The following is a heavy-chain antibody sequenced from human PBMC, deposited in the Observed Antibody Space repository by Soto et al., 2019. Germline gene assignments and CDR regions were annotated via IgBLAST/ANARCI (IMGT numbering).Heavy chain of an antibody. D-gene: IGHD6-13*01. CDR1: GFTFSSYA. J-gene: IGHJ6*02. CDR3: AKDVPAGLRNYYYYYGMDV. CDR2: ISGSGGST. Sequence: GGSLRLSCAASGFTFSSYAMSWVRQAPGKGLEWVSAISGSGGSTYYADSVKGRFTISRDNSKNTLYLQMNSLRAEDTAVYYCAKDVPAGLRNYYYYYGMDVWGQGTPVTVSS. V-gene: IGHV3-23*01.